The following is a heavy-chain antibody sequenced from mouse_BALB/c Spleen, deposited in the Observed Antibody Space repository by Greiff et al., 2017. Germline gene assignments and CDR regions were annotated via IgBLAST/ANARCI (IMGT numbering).Heavy chain of an antibody. Sequence: QVQLQQSGAELVRPGSSVKISCKASGYAFSSYWMNWVKQRPGQGLEWIGQIYPGDGDTNYNGKFKGKATLTADKSSSTAYMQLSSLTSEDSAVYFCAEGDYYGSSSFAYWGQGTLVTVSA. V-gene: IGHV1-80*01. J-gene: IGHJ3*01. D-gene: IGHD1-1*01. CDR2: IYPGDGDT. CDR1: GYAFSSYW. CDR3: AEGDYYGSSSFAY.